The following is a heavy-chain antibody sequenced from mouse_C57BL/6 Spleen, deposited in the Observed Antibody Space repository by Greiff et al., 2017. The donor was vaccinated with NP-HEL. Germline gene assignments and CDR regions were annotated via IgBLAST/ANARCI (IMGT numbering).Heavy chain of an antibody. V-gene: IGHV1-75*01. J-gene: IGHJ2*01. CDR1: GYTFTDYY. D-gene: IGHD2-10*01. Sequence: VQLQQSGPELVKPGASVKISCKASGYTFTDYYINWVKQRPGQGLEWIGWIFPGSGSTYYNEKFKGKATLTVDKSSSTAYMLLSSLTSEDSAVYFCARAYYGNYKEVWDYWGQGTTLTVSS. CDR3: ARAYYGNYKEVWDY. CDR2: IFPGSGST.